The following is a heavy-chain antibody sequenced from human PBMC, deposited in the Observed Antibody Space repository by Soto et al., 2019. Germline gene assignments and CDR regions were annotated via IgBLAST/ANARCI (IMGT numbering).Heavy chain of an antibody. V-gene: IGHV1-46*01. CDR3: ARDSNNYYDSSGLAYYFDY. D-gene: IGHD3-22*01. Sequence: ASVKVSCKASGYTFTSYYMHWVRQAPGQGLEWMGIINPSGFSTTYAQTFQGRVTMTRDTSTSTVYMELSSLRSEDTAVYYCARDSNNYYDSSGLAYYFDYWGQGTRVTVSS. CDR2: INPSGFST. CDR1: GYTFTSYY. J-gene: IGHJ4*02.